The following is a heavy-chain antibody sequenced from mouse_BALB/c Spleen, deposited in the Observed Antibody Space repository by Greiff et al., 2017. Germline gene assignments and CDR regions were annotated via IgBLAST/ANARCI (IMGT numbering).Heavy chain of an antibody. CDR2: ISSGSSTI. D-gene: IGHD2-1*01. J-gene: IGHJ4*01. CDR3: ARSAYGKGSMDY. V-gene: IGHV5-17*02. CDR1: GFTFSSFG. Sequence: EVHLVESGGGLVQPGGSRKLSCAASGFTFSSFGMHWVRQAPEKGLEWVAYISSGSSTIYYADTVKGRFTISRDNPKNTLFLQMTSLRSEDTAMYYCARSAYGKGSMDYWGQGTSVTVSS.